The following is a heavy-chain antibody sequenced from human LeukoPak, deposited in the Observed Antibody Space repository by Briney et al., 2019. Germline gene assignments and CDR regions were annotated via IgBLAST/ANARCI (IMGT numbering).Heavy chain of an antibody. CDR3: ARDGNWGSLRGAFDI. D-gene: IGHD7-27*01. V-gene: IGHV1-2*02. J-gene: IGHJ3*02. Sequence: ASVKVSCKASGYTFTAYYMHWVRQAPGQGLEWMGWINPNSGGTNYAQKFQGRVTMTRDTSISTAYMELTRLRSDDTAVYYCARDGNWGSLRGAFDIWGQGTMVTVSS. CDR2: INPNSGGT. CDR1: GYTFTAYY.